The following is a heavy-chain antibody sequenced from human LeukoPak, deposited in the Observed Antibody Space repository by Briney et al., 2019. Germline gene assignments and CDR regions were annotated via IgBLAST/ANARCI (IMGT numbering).Heavy chain of an antibody. CDR1: GGSFSGYY. J-gene: IGHJ4*02. V-gene: IGHV4-34*01. CDR3: ARECLYYYDSSGSPYFDY. Sequence: SEALSLTCAVYGGSFSGYYWSWIRQPPGKGLEWTGEINHSGSTNYNPSLKSRVTISVDTSKNQFSLKLSSVTAADTAVYYCARECLYYYDSSGSPYFDYWGQGTLVTVSS. D-gene: IGHD3-22*01. CDR2: INHSGST.